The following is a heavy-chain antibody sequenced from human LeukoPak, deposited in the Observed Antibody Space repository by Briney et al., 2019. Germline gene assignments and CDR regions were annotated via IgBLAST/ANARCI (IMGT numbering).Heavy chain of an antibody. Sequence: ASVKVSCKASGYTFTGYYMHWVRQAPGQGLEWMGWINPNSGGTNYAQKFQGRVTVTRDTSISTAYMELSRLRSDDTAVYYCARAGTSGYDWLGIDYWGQGTLVTVSS. CDR2: INPNSGGT. CDR1: GYTFTGYY. J-gene: IGHJ4*02. V-gene: IGHV1-2*02. D-gene: IGHD5-12*01. CDR3: ARAGTSGYDWLGIDY.